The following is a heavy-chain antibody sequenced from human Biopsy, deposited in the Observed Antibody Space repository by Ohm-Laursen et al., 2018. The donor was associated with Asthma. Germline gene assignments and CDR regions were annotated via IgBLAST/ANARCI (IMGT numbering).Heavy chain of an antibody. CDR2: ISYDGNHK. J-gene: IGHJ4*02. V-gene: IGHV3-30*18. Sequence: SLRLSCAASGFMFRSFGMHWVRQAPGKGLEWVAVISYDGNHKFYEDSVRGRFTISRDNSRNTLYLQMNSLRTEDTAVYYCAKRRGYSGHDNDYWGQGTLVIVSS. D-gene: IGHD5-12*01. CDR3: AKRRGYSGHDNDY. CDR1: GFMFRSFG.